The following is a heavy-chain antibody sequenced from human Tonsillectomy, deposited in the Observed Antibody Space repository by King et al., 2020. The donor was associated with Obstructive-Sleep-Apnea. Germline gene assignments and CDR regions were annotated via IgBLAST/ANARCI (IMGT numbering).Heavy chain of an antibody. CDR1: GFSFSSYS. J-gene: IGHJ4*02. Sequence: VQLVESGGGLVQPGGSLRRSCSASGFSFSSYSMNWVRQAPGKGLEWLSYISSSSSTISYADSVNGRFTISRANAKNSLFLQMNSLRAEDTAVYYCARDHFGDYSSLDYWGQGTLVTVSS. CDR2: ISSSSSTI. D-gene: IGHD4-17*01. CDR3: ARDHFGDYSSLDY. V-gene: IGHV3-48*04.